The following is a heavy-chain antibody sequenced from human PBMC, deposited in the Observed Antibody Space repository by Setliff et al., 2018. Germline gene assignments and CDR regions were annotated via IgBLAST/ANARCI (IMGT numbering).Heavy chain of an antibody. D-gene: IGHD3-10*01. V-gene: IGHV4-59*13. CDR1: GESFSNNY. CDR3: ARGFSYGVTTYGLDI. J-gene: IGHJ3*02. CDR2: IYITGST. Sequence: SETLSLTCSVYGESFSNNYWAWVRQPPGKELEWIGRIYITGSTDYNPSLKSRVTISEDTSKNQFSLELSSVTAADTAVYFCARGFSYGVTTYGLDIWGRGTMVTVSS.